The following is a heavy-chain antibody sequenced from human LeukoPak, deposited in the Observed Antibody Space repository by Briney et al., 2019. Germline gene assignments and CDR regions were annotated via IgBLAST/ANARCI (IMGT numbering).Heavy chain of an antibody. Sequence: ASVKVSCKASGGTFSSYAISWVRQAPGQGLEWMGRIIPILGIANYAQKFQGRVTITADKSTSTAYMELSSLRSEDTAVYYCALLEAVAGTDYWGQGTLVTVSS. CDR2: IIPILGIA. CDR3: ALLEAVAGTDY. CDR1: GGTFSSYA. V-gene: IGHV1-69*04. D-gene: IGHD6-13*01. J-gene: IGHJ4*02.